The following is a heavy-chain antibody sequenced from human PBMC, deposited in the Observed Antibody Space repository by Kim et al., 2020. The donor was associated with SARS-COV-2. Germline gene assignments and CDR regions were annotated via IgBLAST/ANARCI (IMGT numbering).Heavy chain of an antibody. Sequence: GGSLRLSCADSGFTFSSYSMNWVRQAPGKGLEWVSSISSSSSYIYYADSVKGRFTISRDNAKNSLYLQMNSLRAEDTAVYYCAREGGGSSGWSWFDPWGQGTLVTVSS. CDR2: ISSSSSYI. CDR1: GFTFSSYS. V-gene: IGHV3-21*01. D-gene: IGHD6-19*01. J-gene: IGHJ5*02. CDR3: AREGGGSSGWSWFDP.